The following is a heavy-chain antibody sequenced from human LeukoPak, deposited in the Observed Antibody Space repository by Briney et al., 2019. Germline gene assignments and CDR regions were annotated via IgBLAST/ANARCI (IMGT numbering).Heavy chain of an antibody. Sequence: GGSLRLSCAASGFTFDDYAMHWVRQAPGKGLEWVSGISWNSGSIGYADSVKGRFTISRDNAKNSLYLQMNSLRAEDTALYYCAKSQTFYYRPYFDYWGQGTLVTVSS. CDR2: ISWNSGSI. CDR1: GFTFDDYA. CDR3: AKSQTFYYRPYFDY. V-gene: IGHV3-9*01. J-gene: IGHJ4*02. D-gene: IGHD3-22*01.